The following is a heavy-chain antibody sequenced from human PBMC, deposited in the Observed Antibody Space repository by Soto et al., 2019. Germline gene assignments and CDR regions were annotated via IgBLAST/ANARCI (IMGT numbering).Heavy chain of an antibody. J-gene: IGHJ6*02. CDR3: AKDLASIIVVVPAANGMDV. V-gene: IGHV3-23*01. CDR2: ISGSGGST. Sequence: QSGGSLRLSCAASGFTFSSYAMSWVRQAPGKGLEWVSAISGSGGSTYYADSVKGRFTISRDNSKNTLYLQMNSLRAEDTAVYYCAKDLASIIVVVPAANGMDVWGQGTTVTVSS. D-gene: IGHD2-2*01. CDR1: GFTFSSYA.